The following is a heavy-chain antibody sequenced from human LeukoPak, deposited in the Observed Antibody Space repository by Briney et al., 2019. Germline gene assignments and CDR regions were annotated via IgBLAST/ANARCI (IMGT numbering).Heavy chain of an antibody. D-gene: IGHD5-24*01. Sequence: KTSETLSLTCTVSGGSISSYYWSWIRQPPGKGLEWIGYIYYSGSTNYNPSLKSRVTISVDTSKNQFSLKLSSVTAADTAVNYCARGYGYNLFDYWGQGTLVTVSS. CDR1: GGSISSYY. CDR3: ARGYGYNLFDY. J-gene: IGHJ4*02. V-gene: IGHV4-59*01. CDR2: IYYSGST.